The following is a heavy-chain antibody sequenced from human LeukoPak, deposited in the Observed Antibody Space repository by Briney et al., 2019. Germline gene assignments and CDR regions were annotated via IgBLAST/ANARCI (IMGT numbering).Heavy chain of an antibody. CDR3: ARVYCSSWYAYYYYYMNV. D-gene: IGHD6-13*01. CDR2: MNPNSGNT. CDR1: GYTFTSYG. Sequence: ASVKVSCKASGYTFTSYGISWARQAPGQGLEWMGRMNPNSGNTGYAQKFQGRVTMTRNTSISTAYMELSSLRSEDTAVYYCARVYCSSWYAYYYYYMNVWGKGTTVTISS. J-gene: IGHJ6*03. V-gene: IGHV1-8*01.